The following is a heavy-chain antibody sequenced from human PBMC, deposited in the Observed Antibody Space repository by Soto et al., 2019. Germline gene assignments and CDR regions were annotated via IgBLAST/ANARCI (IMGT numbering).Heavy chain of an antibody. CDR3: ASSPRGYCSSTSCRELGNYYGMDV. V-gene: IGHV5-51*01. J-gene: IGHJ6*02. CDR1: GYSFTSSW. Sequence: PGESLKISCKDSGYSFTSSWIGWVRQMPGKGLEWMGIIYPADSDTRYSPSFQGQVTISADKSITTAYLQWSSLKASDTAMYYCASSPRGYCSSTSCRELGNYYGMDVWGQGTTVTVSS. D-gene: IGHD2-2*01. CDR2: IYPADSDT.